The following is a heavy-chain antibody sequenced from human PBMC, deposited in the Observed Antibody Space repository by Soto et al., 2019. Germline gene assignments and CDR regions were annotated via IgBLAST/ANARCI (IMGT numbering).Heavy chain of an antibody. D-gene: IGHD2-21*02. V-gene: IGHV1-46*01. CDR2: INPSGGST. J-gene: IGHJ4*02. CDR1: GYTFTSFY. CDR3: ARGGSVAVVTDGFDH. Sequence: QVQGVQSGAEVKKPGASVKVSCKASGYTFTSFYLHWVRQAPGQGLEWMGRINPSGGSTSYAQRFQGRVTVTRDTSTSTVYMELSSLRSDDTAVYYCARGGSVAVVTDGFDHWGQGTLVTVSS.